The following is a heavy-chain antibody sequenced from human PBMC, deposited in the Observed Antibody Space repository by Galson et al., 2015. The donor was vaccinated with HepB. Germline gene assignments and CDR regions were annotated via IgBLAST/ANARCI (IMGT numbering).Heavy chain of an antibody. V-gene: IGHV1-46*03. CDR3: TRVPSGWVRHLDS. D-gene: IGHD6-19*01. J-gene: IGHJ4*02. CDR1: GYTFTSYS. CDR2: INPSGGST. Sequence: SVKVSCKASGYTFTSYSIHWVRQAPGQGLEWMGIINPSGGSTSYAQKFQGRVTMTRDTSTSTVYMELSSLRSEDTAVYYCTRVPSGWVRHLDSWGQGTLVTASS.